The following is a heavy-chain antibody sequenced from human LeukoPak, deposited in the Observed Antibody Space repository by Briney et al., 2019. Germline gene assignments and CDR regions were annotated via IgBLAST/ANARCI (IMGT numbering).Heavy chain of an antibody. V-gene: IGHV3-66*01. J-gene: IGHJ4*02. CDR3: ARGTDYGGNSTPDY. CDR1: GFTVSSNY. CDR2: IYSGGST. D-gene: IGHD4-23*01. Sequence: GGSLRLSCAASGFTVSSNYMSGVRQAPGKGLEWVSVIYSGGSTYYADSVKGRFTISRDNSKNTLYLQMNSLRAEDTAVYYCARGTDYGGNSTPDYWGQGTLVTVSS.